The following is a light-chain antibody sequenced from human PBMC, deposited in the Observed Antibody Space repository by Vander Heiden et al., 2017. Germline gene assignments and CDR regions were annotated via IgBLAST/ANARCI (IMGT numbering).Light chain of an antibody. CDR3: NARDSMGNHLGV. J-gene: IGLJ3*02. CDR1: SLRRYY. Sequence: SSELTQDPAVSVALGPPVRITCQGDSLRRYYAIWYQQKPGQAPVLVIYGKHNRPLGTPDLFAGSSSGSTASLTITGAQSEDEADYYCNARDSMGNHLGVFGGGTKLTVL. CDR2: GKH. V-gene: IGLV3-19*01.